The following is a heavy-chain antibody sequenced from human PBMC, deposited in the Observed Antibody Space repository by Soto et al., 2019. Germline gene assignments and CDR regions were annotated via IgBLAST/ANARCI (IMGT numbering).Heavy chain of an antibody. Sequence: GGSLRLSCAASGFTVSSNYMSWVRQAPGKGLEWVSVIYSGGGTYYAVSLKGRLTISRDNSTNMLYFQMNNMRAEDAAVYYCARSKDYFYGMDVWGQGTTVTVSS. V-gene: IGHV3-66*01. CDR2: IYSGGGT. CDR3: ARSKDYFYGMDV. J-gene: IGHJ6*02. CDR1: GFTVSSNY. D-gene: IGHD2-15*01.